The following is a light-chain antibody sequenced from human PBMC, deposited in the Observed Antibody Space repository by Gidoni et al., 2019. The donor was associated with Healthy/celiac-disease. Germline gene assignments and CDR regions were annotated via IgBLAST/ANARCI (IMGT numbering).Light chain of an antibody. CDR3: QQGYSTPGT. CDR2: AAS. J-gene: IGKJ1*01. CDR1: QSISSY. V-gene: IGKV1-39*01. Sequence: DIQMTQSPSSLSASVGARVTITCRASQSISSYLNWYQQKPGKAPKLLIYAASSLQSGVPSRFSGSGSGTDFTLTISSLQPEDFATYYCQQGYSTPGTFGQGTKVEIK.